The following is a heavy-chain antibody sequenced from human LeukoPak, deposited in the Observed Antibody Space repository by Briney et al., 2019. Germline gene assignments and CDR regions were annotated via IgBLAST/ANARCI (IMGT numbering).Heavy chain of an antibody. J-gene: IGHJ4*02. CDR3: ARTGITMVRGTYQAATATEY. CDR2: IIPIFGTA. D-gene: IGHD3-10*01. CDR1: GGTFSSYA. V-gene: IGHV1-69*05. Sequence: SVKVSCKASGGTFSSYAISWVRQAPGQGREWMGGIIPIFGTANYAQKFQGRVTITTDESTSTAYMELSSLRSEDTAVYYCARTGITMVRGTYQAATATEYWGQGTLVTVSS.